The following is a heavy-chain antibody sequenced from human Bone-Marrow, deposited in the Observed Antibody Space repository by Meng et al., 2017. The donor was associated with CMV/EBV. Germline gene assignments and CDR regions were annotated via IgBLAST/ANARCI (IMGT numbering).Heavy chain of an antibody. CDR1: GFTFSSYS. J-gene: IGHJ6*02. D-gene: IGHD4-11*01. Sequence: GGSLRLSFAASGFTFSSYSMNWVRQAPGKGLEGVSSISSSSSYIYYADSVKGRFTISRDNSKNTLYLQMNSPSAEDTAVYYCAKDLYSNSYYYYYYGMDVWGQGTTVTVSS. CDR2: ISSSSSYI. CDR3: AKDLYSNSYYYYYYGMDV. V-gene: IGHV3-21*01.